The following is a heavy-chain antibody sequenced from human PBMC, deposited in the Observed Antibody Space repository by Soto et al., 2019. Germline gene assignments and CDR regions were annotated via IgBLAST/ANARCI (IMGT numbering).Heavy chain of an antibody. D-gene: IGHD5-12*01. J-gene: IGHJ5*02. V-gene: IGHV3-23*01. CDR3: AKGEMATIRNSFDP. CDR2: LSRSGGAT. CDR1: AFSLTSCS. Sequence: GGSLRLSCVTSAFSLTSCSMSWVRQTPGKGLEWASALSRSGGATYYADSVKGRFTISRDTSTNTLYLQMSNLRAEDTAIYYCAKGEMATIRNSFDPWGQGTLVTVSS.